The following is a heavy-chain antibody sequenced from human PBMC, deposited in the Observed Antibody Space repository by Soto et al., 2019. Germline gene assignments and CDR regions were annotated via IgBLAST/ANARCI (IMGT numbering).Heavy chain of an antibody. Sequence: EVQLVETGGGLIKPGGSLRLSCAASGFTVSSNYMSWVGQAPGKGLEWVSVIYSGGSTYYADSVKGRFTISRDNSKNTLYLQMNSPRAEDTAVYYCARSSLYSGSYVYWGQGTLVTVSS. CDR3: ARSSLYSGSYVY. CDR2: IYSGGST. CDR1: GFTVSSNY. J-gene: IGHJ4*02. V-gene: IGHV3-53*02. D-gene: IGHD1-26*01.